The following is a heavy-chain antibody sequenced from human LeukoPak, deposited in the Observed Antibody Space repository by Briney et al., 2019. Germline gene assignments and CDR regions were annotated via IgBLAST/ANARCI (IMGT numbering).Heavy chain of an antibody. Sequence: ASVKVSCKTSGYTFTSYGLTWVRQAPGQGLEWMGWMNPNSGNTGYAQKFQGRVTITRNTSISTAYVELSSLRSEDTAVYYCARVTGYSSSWYGYYYYYYMGVWGKGTTVTVSS. CDR2: MNPNSGNT. V-gene: IGHV1-8*03. J-gene: IGHJ6*03. CDR3: ARVTGYSSSWYGYYYYYYMGV. CDR1: GYTFTSYG. D-gene: IGHD6-13*01.